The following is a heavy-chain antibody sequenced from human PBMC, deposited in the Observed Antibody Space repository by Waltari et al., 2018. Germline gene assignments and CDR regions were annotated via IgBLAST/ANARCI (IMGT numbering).Heavy chain of an antibody. CDR1: GGSFRGYY. J-gene: IGHJ6*02. D-gene: IGHD2-15*01. CDR3: ARLEDCSGGNCYSANNHPVDV. CDR2: INHAGNT. Sequence: QVHLQQWGAGLLKASETLSLTCAVDGGSFRGYYWSWVRQPPGKGLEWIGEINHAGNTNFNPSLKSRVVISEDTSKSQFYLKLTFVTAAGTGVYYCARLEDCSGGNCYSANNHPVDVWGQGTSVTVSS. V-gene: IGHV4-34*01.